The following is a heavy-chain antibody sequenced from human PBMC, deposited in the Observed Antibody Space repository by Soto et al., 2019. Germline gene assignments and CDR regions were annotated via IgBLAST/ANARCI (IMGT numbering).Heavy chain of an antibody. D-gene: IGHD3-3*01. CDR1: GYTFTSYG. CDR2: ISAYNGNT. CDR3: AGVRFWGCLYLSLDYRDV. V-gene: IGHV1-18*01. Sequence: ASVKVSCKASGYTFTSYGISWVRQAPGQGLEWMGWISAYNGNTNYAQKLQGRVTMTTDTSTSTAYMELRSLRSDDTAVYYCAGVRFWGCLYLSLDYRDVGGKGTPVTVPS. J-gene: IGHJ6*03.